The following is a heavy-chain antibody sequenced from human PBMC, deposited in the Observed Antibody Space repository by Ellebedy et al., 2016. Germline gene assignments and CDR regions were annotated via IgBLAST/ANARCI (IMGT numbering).Heavy chain of an antibody. CDR2: VYPTDSET. Sequence: GESLKISCKGSKYMFNNYWIGWVRQMPGKGLEWMGIVYPTDSETRYIPSFQGQVTFSVDKSITTAYLQWSSRKVSDTAMYFCARVADGRYAGQAHYFDYWGQGTPVTVS. CDR1: KYMFNNYW. V-gene: IGHV5-51*01. CDR3: ARVADGRYAGQAHYFDY. D-gene: IGHD5-24*01. J-gene: IGHJ4*02.